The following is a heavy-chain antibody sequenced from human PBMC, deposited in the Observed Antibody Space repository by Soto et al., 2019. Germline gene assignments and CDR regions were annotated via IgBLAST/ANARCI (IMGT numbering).Heavy chain of an antibody. CDR2: IYYSGST. D-gene: IGHD3-10*01. CDR1: GGSISSYY. J-gene: IGHJ4*02. CDR3: ARYYGGYSDY. Sequence: SETLSLTCTVSGGSISSYYCSWIRQPPGKGLEWIGYIYYSGSTNYNPSLKSRVTISVDTSKNQFSLKLSSVTAADTAVYYCARYYGGYSDYWGQGTLVTVS. V-gene: IGHV4-59*08.